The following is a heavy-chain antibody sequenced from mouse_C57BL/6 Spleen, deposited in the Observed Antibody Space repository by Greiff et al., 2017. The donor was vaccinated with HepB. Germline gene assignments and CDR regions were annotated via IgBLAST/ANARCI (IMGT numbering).Heavy chain of an antibody. CDR3: ARLDYGYGKGY. CDR1: GYTFTDYY. Sequence: EVQLQQSGPELVKPGASVKISCKASGYTFTDYYMNWVKQSHGKSLEWIGDINPNNGGTSYNQKFKGKATLTVDKSSSTAYMERRSLTSEDSAVYYCARLDYGYGKGYWGQGTTLTVSS. CDR2: INPNNGGT. J-gene: IGHJ2*01. V-gene: IGHV1-26*01. D-gene: IGHD2-2*01.